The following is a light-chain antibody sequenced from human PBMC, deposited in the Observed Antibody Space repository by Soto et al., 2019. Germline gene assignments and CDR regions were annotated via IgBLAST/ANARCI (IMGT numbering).Light chain of an antibody. CDR2: FGS. V-gene: IGKV2-28*01. J-gene: IGKJ4*01. CDR3: MQTLQSPLT. Sequence: DIVMTQSPLSLPATPGEPASISCRSSQSLLHSNGNTYLDWYLQKPGQSPQLLIYFGSNRASGVPEGFRGSGSGTDFTLKISRVEAEDVGVYYCMQTLQSPLTFGGGTKVDI. CDR1: QSLLHSNGNTY.